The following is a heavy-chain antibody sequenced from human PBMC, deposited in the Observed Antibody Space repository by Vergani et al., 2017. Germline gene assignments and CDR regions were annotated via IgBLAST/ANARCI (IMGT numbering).Heavy chain of an antibody. V-gene: IGHV3-23*01. J-gene: IGHJ4*02. CDR3: ARDVGGSYQEFDY. D-gene: IGHD1-26*01. Sequence: EVQLLESGGGLVQPGGSLRLSCAASGFTFSSYAMSWVRQAPGKGLEWVSAISGSGGSTYYADSVKGRFTISRDNSKNTLYLQMNSLRAEDTAVYYCARDVGGSYQEFDYWGQGTLVTVSS. CDR2: ISGSGGST. CDR1: GFTFSSYA.